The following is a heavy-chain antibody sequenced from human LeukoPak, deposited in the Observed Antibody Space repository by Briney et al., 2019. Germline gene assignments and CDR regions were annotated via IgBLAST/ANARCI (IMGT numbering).Heavy chain of an antibody. CDR1: GFTFSDYP. V-gene: IGHV3-23*01. D-gene: IGHD2-2*01. J-gene: IGHJ4*01. CDR3: AKGSGMRVPSFFDF. CDR2: LSSSGDYT. Sequence: GGSLRLSCAASGFTFSDYPMGWVRQAPGKGLEWVSGLSSSGDYTYYADSVKGRFTISRDNSKNTLYLQMKTLRAEDTAVYYCAKGSGMRVPSFFDFWGQGTLVTLSS.